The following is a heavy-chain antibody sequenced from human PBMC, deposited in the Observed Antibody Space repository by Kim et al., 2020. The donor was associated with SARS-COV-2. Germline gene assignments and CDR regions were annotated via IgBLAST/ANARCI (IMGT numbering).Heavy chain of an antibody. Sequence: GGSLRLSCAASGFNVGSQAMSWVRQAPGQGLEWVSAIGGGITHTFYVDSVKGRFTISRDNSKNTLYLQMKSLGAEDTAVYYCAGRGSGTYYWGQGTLVTVSS. V-gene: IGHV3-23*01. D-gene: IGHD3-10*01. CDR3: AGRGSGTYY. CDR2: IGGGITHT. J-gene: IGHJ4*02. CDR1: GFNVGSQA.